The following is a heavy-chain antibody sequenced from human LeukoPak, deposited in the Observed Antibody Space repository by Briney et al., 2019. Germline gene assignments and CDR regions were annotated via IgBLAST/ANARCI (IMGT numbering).Heavy chain of an antibody. CDR3: ARRLFWFDP. J-gene: IGHJ5*02. V-gene: IGHV4-59*08. Sequence: SETLSLTCTVSGGSISSYYWSWIRQPPGKGLEWIGYIYYSGSTNYNPSLKSRVTISVDTSKNQFSLKLSSVTAADTAVYYCARRLFWFDPWGQGTLVTVSS. CDR2: IYYSGST. CDR1: GGSISSYY.